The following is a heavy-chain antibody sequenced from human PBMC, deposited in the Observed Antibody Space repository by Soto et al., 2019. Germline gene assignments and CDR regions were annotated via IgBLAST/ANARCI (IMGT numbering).Heavy chain of an antibody. V-gene: IGHV3-23*01. J-gene: IGHJ6*03. CDR1: GFTFSTYA. Sequence: PGGSLRPPCAASGFTFSTYAMSWVRQAPGKGLEWVSAISGSGGSTYYADSVKGRFTISRDNSKNTLYLQMNSLRAEDTAVYYCAKKIGGIARGYYYYYMDVWGKGTTVTVSS. CDR3: AKKIGGIARGYYYYYMDV. D-gene: IGHD6-6*01. CDR2: ISGSGGST.